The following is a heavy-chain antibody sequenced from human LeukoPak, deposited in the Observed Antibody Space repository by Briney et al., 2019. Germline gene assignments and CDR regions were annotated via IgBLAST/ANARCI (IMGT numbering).Heavy chain of an antibody. D-gene: IGHD2-2*02. J-gene: IGHJ3*02. CDR2: IYYSGST. CDR3: ARPVRYCSSTSCYTGAFDI. CDR1: GGSLNGHY. V-gene: IGHV4-59*11. Sequence: PSETLSLTCAVYGGSLNGHYWSWIRQPPGKGLEWIGYIYYSGSTNYNPSLKSRVTISVDTSKNQFSLKLSSVTAADTAVYYCARPVRYCSSTSCYTGAFDIWGQGTMVTVSS.